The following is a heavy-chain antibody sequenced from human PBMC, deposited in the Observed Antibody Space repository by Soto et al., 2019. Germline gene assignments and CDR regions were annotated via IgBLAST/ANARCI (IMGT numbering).Heavy chain of an antibody. CDR2: INHSGST. D-gene: IGHD3-22*01. V-gene: IGHV4-34*01. J-gene: IGHJ4*02. CDR1: GGSFSGYY. Sequence: SETLSLTCAVYGGSFSGYYWSWIRQPPGKGLEWIGEINHSGSTNYNPSLKSRVTISVDTSKNQLSLKLSSVTAADTAVYYCASSVKDYYDSSGYYPGVGYWGQGTLVTVSS. CDR3: ASSVKDYYDSSGYYPGVGY.